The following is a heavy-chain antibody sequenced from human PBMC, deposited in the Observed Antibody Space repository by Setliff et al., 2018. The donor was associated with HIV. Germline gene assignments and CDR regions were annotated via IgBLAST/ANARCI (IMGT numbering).Heavy chain of an antibody. D-gene: IGHD3-3*01. CDR3: ARVRERVTIFGVVRDFDS. V-gene: IGHV1-18*01. CDR1: GYTFTKYG. J-gene: IGHJ4*02. Sequence: GASVKVSCKSSGYTFTKYGITWVRQAPRQGLEWMGWISANNGSSYFAQKLQDRVTMTSDTSTSTAYMELRSLRSDDTAVYYCARVRERVTIFGVVRDFDSWGQGTLVTVSS. CDR2: ISANNGSS.